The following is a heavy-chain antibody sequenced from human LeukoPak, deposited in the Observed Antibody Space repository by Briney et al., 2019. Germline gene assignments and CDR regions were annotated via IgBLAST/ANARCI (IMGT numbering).Heavy chain of an antibody. CDR2: IYTSGNT. Sequence: SETLSLTCTVYGGSISSGSYYWSWIRQPAGKGLEWVGRIYTSGNTNYNPSLKSRVTMSVDASKNQFSLNLISVTAADTAVYYCARGTYYDILTGYFNWFDPWGQGTLVTVSS. CDR1: GGSISSGSYY. CDR3: ARGTYYDILTGYFNWFDP. J-gene: IGHJ5*02. V-gene: IGHV4-61*02. D-gene: IGHD3-9*01.